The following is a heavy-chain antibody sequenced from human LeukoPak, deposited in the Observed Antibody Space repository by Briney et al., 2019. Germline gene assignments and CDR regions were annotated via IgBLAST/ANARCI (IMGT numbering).Heavy chain of an antibody. V-gene: IGHV4-34*01. D-gene: IGHD7-27*01. CDR1: GGSFSGYY. Sequence: SETLSLTCAVYGGSFSGYYWSWIRQPPGKGLEWIGEINHSGSTNYNPSPKSRVTISVDTSKNQFSLKLSSVTAADTAVYYCARGMILGNYYYYGMDVWGQGTTVTVSS. CDR2: INHSGST. J-gene: IGHJ6*02. CDR3: ARGMILGNYYYYGMDV.